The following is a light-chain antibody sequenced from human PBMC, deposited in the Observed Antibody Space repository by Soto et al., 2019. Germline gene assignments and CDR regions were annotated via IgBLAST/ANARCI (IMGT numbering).Light chain of an antibody. V-gene: IGKV3D-15*01. J-gene: IGKJ5*01. CDR2: GAS. Sequence: EIVLTQSPGTMTLSPGERATLSCRASQSVSGSYLAWYQQKPGQAPSLLFYGASTRATGIPARFSGSGSVTEFTLTISSLQSEDFAVNYCQQYNNWPPIPFGQVTRLEI. CDR3: QQYNNWPPIP. CDR1: QSVSGSY.